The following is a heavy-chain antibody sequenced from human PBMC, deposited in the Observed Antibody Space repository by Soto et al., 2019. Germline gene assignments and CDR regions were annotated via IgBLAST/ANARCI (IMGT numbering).Heavy chain of an antibody. D-gene: IGHD3-3*01. Sequence: PGGSLRLSCAASGFTFSSYGMHWVRQAPGKGLEWVAVISYDGSNKYYADSVKGRFTISRDNSKNTLYLQMNSLRAEDTAVYYCAKGEFWSGYSGGHNYFDYWGQGTLVTVSS. CDR2: ISYDGSNK. CDR3: AKGEFWSGYSGGHNYFDY. V-gene: IGHV3-30*18. J-gene: IGHJ4*02. CDR1: GFTFSSYG.